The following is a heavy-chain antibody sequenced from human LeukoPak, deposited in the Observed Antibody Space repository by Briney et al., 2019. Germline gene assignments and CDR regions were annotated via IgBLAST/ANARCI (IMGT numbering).Heavy chain of an antibody. D-gene: IGHD1-26*01. J-gene: IGHJ4*02. CDR1: GFTFSNYA. V-gene: IGHV3-13*01. CDR2: IGTAGDT. CDR3: ARQMTPHGNFDY. Sequence: GGSLRLSCAASGFTFSNYAMHWVRQATGRGLEWVSAIGTAGDTFYPGSVKGRFTISRENAKNSLYLQMNSLRAEDTAVYYCARQMTPHGNFDYWGQGTLVTVSS.